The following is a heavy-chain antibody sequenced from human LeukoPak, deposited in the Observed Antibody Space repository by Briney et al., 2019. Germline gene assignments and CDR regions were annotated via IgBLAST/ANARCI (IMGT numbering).Heavy chain of an antibody. V-gene: IGHV3-74*01. J-gene: IGHJ3*01. CDR2: IISDGITT. Sequence: GGSLRLSCAASGLTFHNTWMHWIRQAPGKGPVWVSRIISDGITTTYADSVKGRFTISRGNAKNTLYLQMNSLTADDTAVYYCASDGEYAFLVWGQGTMVTVSS. CDR1: GLTFHNTW. CDR3: ASDGEYAFLV. D-gene: IGHD2/OR15-2a*01.